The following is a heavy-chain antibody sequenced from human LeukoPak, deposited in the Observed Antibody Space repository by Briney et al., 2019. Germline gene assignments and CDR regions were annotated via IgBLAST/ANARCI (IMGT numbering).Heavy chain of an antibody. J-gene: IGHJ4*02. Sequence: PGGSLRLSCAASGFTFSIYWMSWVRQAPGKGLEGVANIKQDGSEKYYVDSVKGRFTVSRDNAKNSLYLQMNSLRAEDTAVYYCASVPYDSSGYLVTFDYWGQGTLVTVSS. V-gene: IGHV3-7*01. CDR2: IKQDGSEK. CDR3: ASVPYDSSGYLVTFDY. CDR1: GFTFSIYW. D-gene: IGHD3-22*01.